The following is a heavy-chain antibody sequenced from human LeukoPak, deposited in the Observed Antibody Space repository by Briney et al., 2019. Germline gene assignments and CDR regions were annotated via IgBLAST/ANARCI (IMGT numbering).Heavy chain of an antibody. V-gene: IGHV1-46*01. CDR3: TLHIAVAGIDY. CDR1: GYTFTSYY. CDR2: INPSGGST. J-gene: IGHJ4*02. D-gene: IGHD6-19*01. Sequence: ASVTVSCTASGYTFTSYYMHWVRQAPGQGLEWMGIINPSGGSTSYAQKFQGRVTMTRDTSTSTAYMELSSLRSEDTAVYYCTLHIAVAGIDYWGQGTLVTVSS.